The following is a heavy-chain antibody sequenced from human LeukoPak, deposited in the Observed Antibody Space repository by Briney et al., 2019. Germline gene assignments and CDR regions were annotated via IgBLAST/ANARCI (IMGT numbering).Heavy chain of an antibody. D-gene: IGHD3-9*01. CDR3: VRDSHFYDTLTGYYY. V-gene: IGHV3-7*03. CDR2: IKQDGSEK. J-gene: IGHJ4*02. Sequence: GGSLRLSCAASGFTFSSYWMSWVRQAPGKGLEWVANIKQDGSEKYYVDSVKGRFTISRDNAKNSLYLQMYSLRAEDTAVYYCVRDSHFYDTLTGYYYWGQGTLVTVSS. CDR1: GFTFSSYW.